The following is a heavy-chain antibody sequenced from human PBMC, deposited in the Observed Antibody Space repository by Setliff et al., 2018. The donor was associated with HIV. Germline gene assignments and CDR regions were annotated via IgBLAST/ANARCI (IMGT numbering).Heavy chain of an antibody. D-gene: IGHD3-3*01. CDR3: ATTTPDNARVVVSNDVFDL. Sequence: SVKVSCKASGDSFTNYAVNWVRQAPGQGLEWMGGIIPIFGTANYAQKFQGRVTITADESTSTAYMELSSLRSEDTAIYYCATTTPDNARVVVSNDVFDLWGQGTLVTVS. CDR2: IIPIFGTA. J-gene: IGHJ3*01. CDR1: GDSFTNYA. V-gene: IGHV1-69*13.